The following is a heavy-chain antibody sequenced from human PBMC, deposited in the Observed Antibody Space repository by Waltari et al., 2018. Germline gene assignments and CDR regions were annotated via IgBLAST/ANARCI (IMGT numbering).Heavy chain of an antibody. CDR3: ARGGGAVAGTTSWDY. CDR1: GGSISSYY. D-gene: IGHD6-19*01. V-gene: IGHV4-59*01. J-gene: IGHJ4*02. Sequence: QVQLQESGPGLVKPSETLSLTCTVSGGSISSYYWSWIRQPPGKGLEWIGYIYYSGSTNYNPSLKSRVTISVDTSKSQFSLKLSSVTAADTAVYYCARGGGAVAGTTSWDYWGQGTLVTVSS. CDR2: IYYSGST.